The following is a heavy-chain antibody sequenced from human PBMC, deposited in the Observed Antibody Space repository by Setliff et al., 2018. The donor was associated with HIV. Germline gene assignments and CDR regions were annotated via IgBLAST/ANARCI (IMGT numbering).Heavy chain of an antibody. D-gene: IGHD6-13*01. CDR1: GFTFSSYV. V-gene: IGHV3-30-3*01. Sequence: PGGSLRLSCAATGFTFSSYVLHWVRQAPGKGLEWVAVMSTGGGIKICADSVKGRFTISRDNSRNTLFLQMNNLRAEDTAVYYCARDSSSWYEFYFDCWGQGTLVTVSS. CDR3: ARDSSSWYEFYFDC. J-gene: IGHJ4*02. CDR2: MSTGGGIK.